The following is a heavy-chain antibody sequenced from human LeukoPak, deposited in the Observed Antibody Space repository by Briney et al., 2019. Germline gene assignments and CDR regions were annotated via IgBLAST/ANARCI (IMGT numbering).Heavy chain of an antibody. CDR3: ATLSGDYHSWGGY. CDR1: GGTFSSYA. V-gene: IGHV1-69*06. Sequence: SVKVSFKASGGTFSSYAISWVRQAPGQGLEWMGGIIPIFGTANYAQKFQGRVTMTEDTSTDTAYMELSSLRSEDTAVYYCATLSGDYHSWGGYWGQGTLVTVSS. CDR2: IIPIFGTA. D-gene: IGHD4-17*01. J-gene: IGHJ4*02.